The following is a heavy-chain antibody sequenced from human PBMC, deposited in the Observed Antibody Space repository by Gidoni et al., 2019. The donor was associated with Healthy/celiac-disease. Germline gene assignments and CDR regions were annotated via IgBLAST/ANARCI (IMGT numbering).Heavy chain of an antibody. V-gene: IGHV3-21*01. CDR2: ISSSSSYI. CDR3: ASLIQMATIGNGDY. J-gene: IGHJ4*02. CDR1: EFTFRSYS. D-gene: IGHD5-12*01. Sequence: EVQLVESGGGLLKPGGSLRLSCAASEFTFRSYSMNWVRQAPGKGLEWVSSISSSSSYIYYADSVKGRFTISRDNAKNSLYLQMNSLRAEDTAVYYCASLIQMATIGNGDYWGQGTLVTVSS.